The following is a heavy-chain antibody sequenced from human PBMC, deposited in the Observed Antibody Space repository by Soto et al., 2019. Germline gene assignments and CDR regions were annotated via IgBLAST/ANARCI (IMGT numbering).Heavy chain of an antibody. J-gene: IGHJ6*02. V-gene: IGHV3-21*01. D-gene: IGHD2-15*01. CDR3: ARAGDIVVVVAATQGYYYCMDV. CDR2: ISSSSSYI. CDR1: GFTFSSYS. Sequence: PGGSLRLSCAASGFTFSSYSMNWVRQAPGKGLEWVSSISSSSSYIYYADSVKVRFTISRDNAKYSLYLQMNSLRAEATAVYYGARAGDIVVVVAATQGYYYCMDVGGQGTTVTVSS.